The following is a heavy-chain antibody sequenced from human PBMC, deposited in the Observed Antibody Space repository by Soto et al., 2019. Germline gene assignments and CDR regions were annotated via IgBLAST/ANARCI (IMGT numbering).Heavy chain of an antibody. D-gene: IGHD3-10*01. J-gene: IGHJ3*02. CDR3: ARDQRPPHYGSWARGDAFDI. Sequence: RASVKVSCKASGGTFSSYAISWVRQAPGQGLEWMGGIIPIFGTANYAQKFQGRVTITADESTSTAYMELSSLRSEDTAVYYCARDQRPPHYGSWARGDAFDIWGQGTMVTVSS. V-gene: IGHV1-69*13. CDR2: IIPIFGTA. CDR1: GGTFSSYA.